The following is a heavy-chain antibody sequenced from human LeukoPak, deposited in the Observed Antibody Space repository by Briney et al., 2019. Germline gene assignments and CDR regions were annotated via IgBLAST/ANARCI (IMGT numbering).Heavy chain of an antibody. V-gene: IGHV4-38-2*02. CDR2: IDHSGST. Sequence: SEALSLTCAVYGGSFSGYYWGWIRQPPGKGLEWTGSIDHSGSTYYNPSLKSRITISVDTSKNQFSLKLSSVTAADTAVYYCARDSALAQAVMFDYWGQGTLVTVSS. J-gene: IGHJ4*02. D-gene: IGHD6-19*01. CDR3: ARDSALAQAVMFDY. CDR1: GGSFSGYY.